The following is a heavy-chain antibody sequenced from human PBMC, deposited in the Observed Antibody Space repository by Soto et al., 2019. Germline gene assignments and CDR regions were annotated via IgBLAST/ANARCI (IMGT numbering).Heavy chain of an antibody. CDR3: ARDAAARTRGIDY. V-gene: IGHV4-31*03. Sequence: PSETLSLTCTVSGGSISSGGYYWSWIRQHPGKGLEWIGYIYYSGSTYYNPSLKSRVTISVDTSKNQFSLKLSSVTAADTAVYYCARDAAARTRGIDYWGQGTLVTVSS. CDR2: IYYSGST. CDR1: GGSISSGGYY. D-gene: IGHD6-6*01. J-gene: IGHJ4*02.